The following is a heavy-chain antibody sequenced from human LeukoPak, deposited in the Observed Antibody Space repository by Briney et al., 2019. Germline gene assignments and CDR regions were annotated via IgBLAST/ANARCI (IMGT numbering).Heavy chain of an antibody. V-gene: IGHV3-23*01. CDR1: GFTFSTYG. D-gene: IGHD3-16*01. CDR2: ISPSGGIT. Sequence: GGSLRLSCAASGFTFSTYGMNWVRQAPGKGLEWVSGISPSGGITYYTDSVKGRFTISRDNSKHTVSLQMNSLRGEDTAVYYCAKDDAWGRYKDWGQGTLVTVSS. J-gene: IGHJ1*01. CDR3: AKDDAWGRYKD.